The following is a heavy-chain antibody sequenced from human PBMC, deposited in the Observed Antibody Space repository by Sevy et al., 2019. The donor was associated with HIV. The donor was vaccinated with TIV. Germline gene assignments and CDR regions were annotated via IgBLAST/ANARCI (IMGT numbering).Heavy chain of an antibody. D-gene: IGHD2-21*01. CDR2: IRKKGNSYST. CDR3: ARTSNGNYGDSFDY. V-gene: IGHV3-72*01. CDR1: GFTFSDHY. Sequence: GGSLRLSCAASGFTFSDHYMDWVRQAPGKGLEWVGRIRKKGNSYSTEYAATVKVRFTISRDDSRNSLALQMNSLKTEDTAVYYCARTSNGNYGDSFDYWGQGTLVTVSS. J-gene: IGHJ4*02.